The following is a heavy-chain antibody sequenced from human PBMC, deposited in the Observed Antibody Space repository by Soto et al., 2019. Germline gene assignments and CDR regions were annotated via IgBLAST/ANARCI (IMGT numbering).Heavy chain of an antibody. Sequence: SETLSLTCTVSGGSISSGDYYWSWIRQPPGKGLEWIGYIYYSGSTYYNPSLKSRVTISVDTSKNQFSLKLSSVTAADTAVYYCARDKFGRAAAGLFDYWGQGTLVTVSS. CDR3: ARDKFGRAAAGLFDY. CDR1: GGSISSGDYY. D-gene: IGHD6-13*01. CDR2: IYYSGST. J-gene: IGHJ4*02. V-gene: IGHV4-30-4*01.